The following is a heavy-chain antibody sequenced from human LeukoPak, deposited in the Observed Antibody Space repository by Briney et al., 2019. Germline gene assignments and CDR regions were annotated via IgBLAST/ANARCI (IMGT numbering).Heavy chain of an antibody. CDR3: ARDNYGGNSPYWYFDL. D-gene: IGHD4-23*01. V-gene: IGHV6-1*01. CDR1: GDSASSNSAA. Sequence: SQTLSLTCAISGDSASSNSAAWNWIRQSPSRGLEWLGRTYYRSKWYNDYAVSVKSRMTINPDTSKNQFSLQLNSVTPEDTAVYYCARDNYGGNSPYWYFDLWGRGTLVTVSS. CDR2: TYYRSKWYN. J-gene: IGHJ2*01.